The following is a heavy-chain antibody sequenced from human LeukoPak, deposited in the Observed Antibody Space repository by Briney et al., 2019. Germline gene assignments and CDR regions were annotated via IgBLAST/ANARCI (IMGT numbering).Heavy chain of an antibody. Sequence: GGSLRLSCAASGFTFSSYWMHWVRQAPGRGLVWVSRINSDGSSTSYADSVKGRFTFSRDNAKNTLSLQMNSLRAGDTAVYYCARANTYYYDSSGYSVDYWGQGTLVTVSS. J-gene: IGHJ4*02. D-gene: IGHD3-22*01. CDR3: ARANTYYYDSSGYSVDY. V-gene: IGHV3-74*01. CDR2: INSDGSST. CDR1: GFTFSSYW.